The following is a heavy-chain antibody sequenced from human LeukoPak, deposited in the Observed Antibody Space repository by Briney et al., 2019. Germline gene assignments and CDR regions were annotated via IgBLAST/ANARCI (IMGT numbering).Heavy chain of an antibody. CDR1: GYTLTELS. D-gene: IGHD3-9*01. Sequence: GASVKVSCKVSGYTLTELSMHWVRQAPGKGLEWMGGFDPEDGETIYAQKFQGRVTMTEDTSTDTAYMELSSLRSEDTAVYYCARARYYDILTGYPFDYWGQGTLVTVSS. CDR3: ARARYYDILTGYPFDY. CDR2: FDPEDGET. J-gene: IGHJ4*02. V-gene: IGHV1-24*01.